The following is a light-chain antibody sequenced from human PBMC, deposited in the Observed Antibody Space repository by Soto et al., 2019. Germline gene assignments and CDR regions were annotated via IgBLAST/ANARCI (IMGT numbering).Light chain of an antibody. CDR2: GGS. J-gene: IGKJ1*01. CDR1: QSVSGW. CDR3: QHYNSYSEA. Sequence: DIQMTQSPSTLSASVGDTVTVTCRASQSVSGWLAWYQQKPGQAPRLLIYGGSSRATGIPVRFSGSGSGTEFTLTISSLQPDDFATYYCQHYNSYSEAFGQGTKVDIK. V-gene: IGKV1-5*01.